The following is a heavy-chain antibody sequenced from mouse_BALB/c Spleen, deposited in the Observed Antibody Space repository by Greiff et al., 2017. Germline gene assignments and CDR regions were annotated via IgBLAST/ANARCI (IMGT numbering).Heavy chain of an antibody. V-gene: IGHV1S81*02. J-gene: IGHJ4*01. Sequence: QVQLQQPGAELVKPGASVKLSRKASGYTFTSYWMHWVKQRPGQGLEWIGEINPSNGRTNYNEKFKSKATLTVDKSSSTAYMQLSSLTSEDSAVYYCARETMDYWGQGTSVTVSS. CDR2: INPSNGRT. CDR3: ARETMDY. CDR1: GYTFTSYW.